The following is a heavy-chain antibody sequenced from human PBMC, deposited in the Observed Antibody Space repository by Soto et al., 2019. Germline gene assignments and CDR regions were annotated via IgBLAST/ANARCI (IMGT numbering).Heavy chain of an antibody. CDR3: AKAGYCVSTSCYFPFDY. J-gene: IGHJ4*02. D-gene: IGHD2-2*01. Sequence: LRLSCAASEFTFGTHAMTWVRQAPGKGLEWVSSISGSGGSTYYADSVKGRFTISRDNSKNTLYLQMNSLRAEDAAVYSCAKAGYCVSTSCYFPFDYWGQGTLVTVSS. CDR1: EFTFGTHA. CDR2: ISGSGGST. V-gene: IGHV3-23*01.